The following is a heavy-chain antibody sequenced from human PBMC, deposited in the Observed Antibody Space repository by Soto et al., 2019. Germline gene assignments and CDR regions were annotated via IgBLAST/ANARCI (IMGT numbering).Heavy chain of an antibody. CDR2: IYYSGST. CDR3: ARPWFGELLSGDYYYYGMDV. D-gene: IGHD3-10*01. CDR1: GGSISSSSYY. Sequence: SETLSLTCTASGGSISSSSYYWGWIRQPPGKGLEWIGSIYYSGSTYYNPSLKSRVTISVDTSKNQFSLKLSSVTAADTAVYYCARPWFGELLSGDYYYYGMDVWGQGTTVTVSS. J-gene: IGHJ6*02. V-gene: IGHV4-39*01.